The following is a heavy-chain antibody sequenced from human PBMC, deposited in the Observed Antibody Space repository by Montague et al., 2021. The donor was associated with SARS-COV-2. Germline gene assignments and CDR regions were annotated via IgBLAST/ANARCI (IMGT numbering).Heavy chain of an antibody. CDR1: GFTFSSYE. Sequence: SLRLSCAASGFTFSSYEMNWVRQAPGKGLEWVSYISNSGSTIYYADSVKGRFTISRDNAKNSLYLQMNSLRAEDTAVYYCARDNHQHITIFGLVRGGNFFDYWGQGTLVTVSS. CDR3: ARDNHQHITIFGLVRGGNFFDY. J-gene: IGHJ4*02. D-gene: IGHD3-3*01. V-gene: IGHV3-48*03. CDR2: ISNSGSTI.